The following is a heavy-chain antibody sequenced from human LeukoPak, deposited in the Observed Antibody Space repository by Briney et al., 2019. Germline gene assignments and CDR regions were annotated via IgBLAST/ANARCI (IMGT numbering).Heavy chain of an antibody. J-gene: IGHJ4*02. CDR3: ARDRGWRSSGYYLYHFDY. CDR1: GFTFTDYF. Sequence: AGGFLRLSCVASGFTFTDYFMSWVRQAPGKGLEWVASIKHNGGEKYYVDSVKGRFTISRDNAKNSLYLEMSSLRVEDTAVYYCARDRGWRSSGYYLYHFDYWGQGTLVTFAS. V-gene: IGHV3-7*01. CDR2: IKHNGGEK. D-gene: IGHD3-22*01.